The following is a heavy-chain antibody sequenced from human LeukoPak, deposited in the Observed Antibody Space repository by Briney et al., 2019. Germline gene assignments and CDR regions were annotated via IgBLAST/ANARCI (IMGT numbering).Heavy chain of an antibody. D-gene: IGHD6-13*01. CDR1: GYTFTRSD. CDR2: INPNSGRT. Sequence: ASVTVSCKASGYTFTRSDIHWVRQAAGQGLEWMGWINPNSGRTGYAQKFQGRVTMTANTSISTAYMDLSSLRFDDTAVYYCARGRSGLAAAGTYDYWGQGTLITVSS. V-gene: IGHV1-8*01. CDR3: ARGRSGLAAAGTYDY. J-gene: IGHJ4*02.